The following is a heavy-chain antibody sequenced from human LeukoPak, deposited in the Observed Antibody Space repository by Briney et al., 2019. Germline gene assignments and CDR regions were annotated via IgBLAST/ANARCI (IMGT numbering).Heavy chain of an antibody. D-gene: IGHD1-26*01. CDR1: GGSISSYY. CDR2: IYYSGST. V-gene: IGHV4-59*12. Sequence: PSETLSLTCTVSGGSISSYYWSWIRQPPGKGLEWIGYIYYSGSTNYNPSLKSRVTISVDTSKNQFSLKLSSVTAADTAVYYCARVSGIVGATTSWGQGTLVTVSS. J-gene: IGHJ4*02. CDR3: ARVSGIVGATTS.